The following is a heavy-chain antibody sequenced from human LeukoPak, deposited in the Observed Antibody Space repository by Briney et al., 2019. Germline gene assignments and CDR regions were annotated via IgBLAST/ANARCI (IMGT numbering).Heavy chain of an antibody. Sequence: GGSLRLSCAASGFTFSSYGMHWVRQAPGKGLEWVAFIRYDGNNKYYADSVKGRFTISRDNSKNTLYLQMNSLRAEDTAVYYCAKGGGSYYGEAFDIWGQGTMVTVSS. CDR3: AKGGGSYYGEAFDI. D-gene: IGHD1-26*01. CDR1: GFTFSSYG. J-gene: IGHJ3*02. CDR2: IRYDGNNK. V-gene: IGHV3-30*02.